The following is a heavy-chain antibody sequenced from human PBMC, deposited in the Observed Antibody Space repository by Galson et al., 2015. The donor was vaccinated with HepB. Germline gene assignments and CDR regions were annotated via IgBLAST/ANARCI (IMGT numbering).Heavy chain of an antibody. CDR1: GFTFTDYF. CDR3: ARYSVLYGMDV. Sequence: SLRLSCAASGFTFTDYFMGWVRQAPGKGLEWVSNIKSGPDTKYYADSVKGRFSISRDDAKKSLFLEMSSLRAEDTAAYYCARYSVLYGMDVWGQGTTVTVSS. J-gene: IGHJ6*02. CDR2: IKSGPDTK. V-gene: IGHV3-11*01. D-gene: IGHD5/OR15-5a*01.